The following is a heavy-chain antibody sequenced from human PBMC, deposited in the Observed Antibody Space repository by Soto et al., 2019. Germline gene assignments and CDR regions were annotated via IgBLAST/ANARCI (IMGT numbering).Heavy chain of an antibody. Sequence: ASVKVSYKTSGYTFSNYGITWVRQAPGQPLEWLGWISLYSDGTNYAQKFQGRVSMTTDTSTTTAYMELRSLRSDDTAVYYCARVVPGAEAWFGPWGQGTLVTVSS. CDR2: ISLYSDGT. CDR3: ARVVPGAEAWFGP. V-gene: IGHV1-18*01. D-gene: IGHD2-2*01. J-gene: IGHJ5*02. CDR1: GYTFSNYG.